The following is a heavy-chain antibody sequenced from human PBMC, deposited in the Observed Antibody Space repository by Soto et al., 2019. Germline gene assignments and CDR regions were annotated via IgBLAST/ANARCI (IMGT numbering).Heavy chain of an antibody. D-gene: IGHD3-3*01. CDR3: ARGTRITIFGVAQAPSDYYYMDV. J-gene: IGHJ6*03. CDR2: INSDGSSI. Sequence: GGSLRLSCAASGFTFSSSWMHWVRQAPGKGLVWVSRINSDGSSINYADSVKGRFTISRDNAKNTLYLQMNSLRAEDTAVYYCARGTRITIFGVAQAPSDYYYMDVWGKGTTVTVSS. CDR1: GFTFSSSW. V-gene: IGHV3-74*01.